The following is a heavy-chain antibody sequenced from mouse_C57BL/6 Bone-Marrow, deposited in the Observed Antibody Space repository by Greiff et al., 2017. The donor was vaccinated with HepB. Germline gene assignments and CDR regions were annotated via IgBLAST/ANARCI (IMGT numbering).Heavy chain of an antibody. J-gene: IGHJ2*01. D-gene: IGHD1-1*01. CDR3: ARSPLPLLPYFDD. CDR2: IYPRSGNT. Sequence: QVQLKESGAELARPGASVKLSCKASGYTFTSYGISWVKQRTGQGLEWIGEIYPRSGNTNYNEKFKGKATLTADKSSSTAYMELRSLTSEDSAVYFCARSPLPLLPYFDDGGQGTTLTVSS. V-gene: IGHV1-81*01. CDR1: GYTFTSYG.